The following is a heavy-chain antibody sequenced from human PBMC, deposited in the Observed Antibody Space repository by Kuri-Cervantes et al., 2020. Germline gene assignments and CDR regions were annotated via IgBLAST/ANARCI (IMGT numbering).Heavy chain of an antibody. D-gene: IGHD3-22*01. CDR2: IYSGGST. CDR3: AREPGSGYFFDY. Sequence: GGSLRLSCAASGFTVSSNYMSWVRQAPGKGLEWVSVIYSGGSTYYADSVKGRFAISRDNSKNTLYLQMNSLRAEDTAVYYCAREPGSGYFFDYWGQGTLVTVSS. CDR1: GFTVSSNY. V-gene: IGHV3-53*01. J-gene: IGHJ4*02.